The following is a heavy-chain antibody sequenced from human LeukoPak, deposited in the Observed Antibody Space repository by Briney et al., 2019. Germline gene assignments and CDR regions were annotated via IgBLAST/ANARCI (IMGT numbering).Heavy chain of an antibody. CDR1: GGSFSGYY. V-gene: IGHV4-34*01. J-gene: IGHJ4*02. CDR2: INHSGST. CDR3: ARGPIGDFWSGYPIDC. Sequence: SETLSLTCAVYGGSFSGYYWSWIRQPPGKGLEWIGEINHSGSTNYNPSLKSRVTISVDTSKNQFSLELSSVTAADTAVYYCARGPIGDFWSGYPIDCWGQGTLVTVSS. D-gene: IGHD3-3*01.